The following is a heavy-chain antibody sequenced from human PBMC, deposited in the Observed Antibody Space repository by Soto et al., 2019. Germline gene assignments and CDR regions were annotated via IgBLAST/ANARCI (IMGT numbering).Heavy chain of an antibody. CDR2: IYYSGST. Sequence: SETLSLTCTVSGGSISSYYWSWIRQPPGKGLEWIGYIYYSGSTNYNPSLKSRVTISVDTSKNQFSLKLSSVTAADTAVYYCARVNGYSYGYTLDHWGQGTLVTVS. CDR1: GGSISSYY. V-gene: IGHV4-59*01. CDR3: ARVNGYSYGYTLDH. D-gene: IGHD5-18*01. J-gene: IGHJ4*02.